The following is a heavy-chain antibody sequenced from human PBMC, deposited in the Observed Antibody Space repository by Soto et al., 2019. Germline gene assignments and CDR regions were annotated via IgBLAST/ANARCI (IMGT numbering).Heavy chain of an antibody. V-gene: IGHV1-69*13. J-gene: IGHJ4*02. CDR2: IIPIFGTA. D-gene: IGHD3-22*01. Sequence: ASVKVSCKASGGTFSSYAISWVRQAPGQGLEWMGGIIPIFGTANYAQKFQGRVTITADESTSTAYMELSSLRSEDTAVYYCARVDYYDSSGYYSVPDYWGQGTLVTVSS. CDR1: GGTFSSYA. CDR3: ARVDYYDSSGYYSVPDY.